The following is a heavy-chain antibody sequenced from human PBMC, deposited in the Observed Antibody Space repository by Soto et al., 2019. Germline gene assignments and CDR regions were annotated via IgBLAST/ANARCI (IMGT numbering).Heavy chain of an antibody. CDR2: IIPIFGTA. CDR3: ARDKPGTELDYYGMDV. D-gene: IGHD2-8*02. Sequence: SVKVSCKASGGTFSSYAISWVRQASGQGLEWMGGIIPIFGTANYAQKFQGRVTITADESTSTAYMELSSLRSEDTAVYYCARDKPGTELDYYGMDVWGQGTTVTVSS. J-gene: IGHJ6*02. CDR1: GGTFSSYA. V-gene: IGHV1-69*13.